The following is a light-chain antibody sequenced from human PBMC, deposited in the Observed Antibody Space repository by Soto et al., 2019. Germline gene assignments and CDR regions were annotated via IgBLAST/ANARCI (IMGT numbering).Light chain of an antibody. Sequence: EIVLTQSPGTLSLSPGERATLSCRASQSVASNYLAWYHQNPGQAPRLLIHAASRRAYGIPDRFSGSESGTDFTFTISRLVPNDFAVYYCQQYGSSPLTFGGGTKVEIK. CDR2: AAS. CDR3: QQYGSSPLT. V-gene: IGKV3-20*01. CDR1: QSVASNY. J-gene: IGKJ4*01.